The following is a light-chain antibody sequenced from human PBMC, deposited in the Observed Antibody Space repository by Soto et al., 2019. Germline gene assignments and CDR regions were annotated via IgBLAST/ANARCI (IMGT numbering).Light chain of an antibody. CDR2: GAS. J-gene: IGKJ1*01. Sequence: EIVMTQSPATLSVSPGDRATLSCRASQSVSSNLAWYQQRPGQAPRLLIYGASTRATGIPARFSGSGSGTEFTLTISSLQSEDFAVYYGQQYNKWPPETFGQGTKVEIE. CDR3: QQYNKWPPET. V-gene: IGKV3-15*01. CDR1: QSVSSN.